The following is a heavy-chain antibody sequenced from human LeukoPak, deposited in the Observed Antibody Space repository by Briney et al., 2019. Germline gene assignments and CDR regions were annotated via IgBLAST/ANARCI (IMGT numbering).Heavy chain of an antibody. Sequence: GESLKISCKGSGYSFTSYWIGWVRQLPGKGLEWMGIIYPGDSVTRYSPSFQGQVTITADKSISIAYLQWGSLKASDTAMYYCASGILEWLLPRYWGQGTLVTVSS. J-gene: IGHJ4*02. CDR3: ASGILEWLLPRY. D-gene: IGHD3-3*01. V-gene: IGHV5-51*01. CDR1: GYSFTSYW. CDR2: IYPGDSVT.